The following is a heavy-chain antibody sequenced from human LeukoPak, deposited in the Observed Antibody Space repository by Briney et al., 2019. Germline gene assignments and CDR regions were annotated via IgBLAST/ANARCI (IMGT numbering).Heavy chain of an antibody. V-gene: IGHV3-64*02. CDR1: GFSFSSYA. J-gene: IGHJ2*01. CDR3: VRAVVTRWYFDL. D-gene: IGHD4-23*01. CDR2: ISNNGDNA. Sequence: PGGSLRLSCAASGFSFSSYAMHWVRQAPGKGLEYVSAISNNGDNAYYADSMKARFTISRDNSRNTLFLQVGNLTTADTASYYCVRAVVTRWYFDLWGRGTLVTVSS.